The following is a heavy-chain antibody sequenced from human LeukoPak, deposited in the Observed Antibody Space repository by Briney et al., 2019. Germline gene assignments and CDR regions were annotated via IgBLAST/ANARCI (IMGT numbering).Heavy chain of an antibody. CDR1: GFTFSSYA. CDR3: ARGPFGVDTAMVCDY. J-gene: IGHJ4*02. V-gene: IGHV3-30-3*01. CDR2: ISYDGSNK. D-gene: IGHD5-18*01. Sequence: GGSLRLSCAASGFTFSSYAMHWVRQAPGKGLEWVAVISYDGSNKYYADPVKGRFTISRDNSKNTLYLQMNSLRAEDTAVYYCARGPFGVDTAMVCDYWGQGTLVTVSS.